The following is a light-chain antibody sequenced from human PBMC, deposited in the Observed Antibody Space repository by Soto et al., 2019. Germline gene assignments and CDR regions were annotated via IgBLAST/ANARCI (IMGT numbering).Light chain of an antibody. Sequence: EIVLTQSPGTLSLSPGERATLSCRASQSVRGSLAWYQQKPGQAPRLLIYDASNRATGIPARFSGSGSGTDFTLTISRLEPEDFAVYYCHQYGSSPWTFGQGTKVDIK. CDR1: QSVRGS. CDR3: HQYGSSPWT. V-gene: IGKV3-20*01. J-gene: IGKJ1*01. CDR2: DAS.